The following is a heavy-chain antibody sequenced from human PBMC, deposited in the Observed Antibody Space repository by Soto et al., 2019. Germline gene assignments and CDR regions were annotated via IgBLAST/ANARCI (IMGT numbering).Heavy chain of an antibody. V-gene: IGHV3-30-3*01. Sequence: GGSLRLSCAASGFTFSSYAMHWVRQAPGKGLEWVAVISYGGNNKYYADSVKGRFTISRDNSKNTLYLQMNSLRAEDTAVYYCAGAALISSGWTGVDYWGQGTLVTVSS. J-gene: IGHJ4*02. CDR2: ISYGGNNK. D-gene: IGHD6-19*01. CDR1: GFTFSSYA. CDR3: AGAALISSGWTGVDY.